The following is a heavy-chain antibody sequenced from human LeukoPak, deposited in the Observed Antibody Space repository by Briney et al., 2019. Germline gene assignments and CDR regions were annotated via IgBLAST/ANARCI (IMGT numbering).Heavy chain of an antibody. Sequence: PSETLSLTCTVSGGSISSSTYYWGWIRQPPGKGLEWIGSNYYSGSTYYHPSLKSRVTISVDTSKNQFSLKLSPVTAADMAVYYCARGRGEGRGIAMIRGVRAPSYNWFDPWGHGILVTVSS. D-gene: IGHD3-10*01. CDR3: ARGRGEGRGIAMIRGVRAPSYNWFDP. V-gene: IGHV4-39*07. J-gene: IGHJ5*02. CDR1: GGSISSSTYY. CDR2: NYYSGST.